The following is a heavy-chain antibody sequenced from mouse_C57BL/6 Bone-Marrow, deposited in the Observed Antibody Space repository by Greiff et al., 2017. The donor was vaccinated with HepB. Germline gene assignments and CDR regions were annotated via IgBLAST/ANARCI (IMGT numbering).Heavy chain of an antibody. Sequence: VKLQQSGAELARPGASVKLSCKASGYTFTSYGISWVKQRTGQGLEWIGEIYPRSGNTYYNEKFKGKATLTADKSSSTAYMELRSLTSEDSAVYFCARAGQLRLFDYWGQGTTLTVSS. CDR3: ARAGQLRLFDY. V-gene: IGHV1-81*01. J-gene: IGHJ2*01. CDR1: GYTFTSYG. CDR2: IYPRSGNT. D-gene: IGHD3-2*02.